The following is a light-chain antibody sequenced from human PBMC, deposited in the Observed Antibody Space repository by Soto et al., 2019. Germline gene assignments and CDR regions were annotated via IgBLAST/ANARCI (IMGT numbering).Light chain of an antibody. J-gene: IGKJ3*01. CDR1: QDIRYF. Sequence: DIQMTQSPPSLSASVGDRVTITCRASQDIRYFVAWYQQKPGKAPKLLIYAASTVQSGVPSRFSGSGSGTDFTLTINSLQPEDVATYSCQKYSSVPVFGPGTKVEIK. CDR3: QKYSSVPV. V-gene: IGKV1-27*01. CDR2: AAS.